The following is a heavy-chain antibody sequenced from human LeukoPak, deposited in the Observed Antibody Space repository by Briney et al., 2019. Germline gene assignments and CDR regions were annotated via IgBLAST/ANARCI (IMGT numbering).Heavy chain of an antibody. Sequence: SVKVSCKASGYTFTVYYIHWARQAPGQGLEWMSWINPTTGGTNYAQKFQGRVTMTRDTSISTAYLELSRLTFHDTAVYYCARGLGGELPPFDYWGQGTLVTVSS. CDR1: GYTFTVYY. D-gene: IGHD1-26*01. CDR3: ARGLGGELPPFDY. CDR2: INPTTGGT. V-gene: IGHV1-2*02. J-gene: IGHJ4*02.